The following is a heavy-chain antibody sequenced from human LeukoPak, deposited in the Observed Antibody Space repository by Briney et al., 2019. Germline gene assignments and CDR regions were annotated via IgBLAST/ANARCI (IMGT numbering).Heavy chain of an antibody. Sequence: ASVKVSCKASGYTFTSYGISWVRQAPGQGLEWMGWISAYNGNTNYAQKLQGRVTMTTDTSTSTAYMELRSLRSDDTAVYYCARARAGEMATNSKRGLLDYWGQGTLVTVSS. CDR2: ISAYNGNT. CDR1: GYTFTSYG. J-gene: IGHJ4*02. CDR3: ARARAGEMATNSKRGLLDY. D-gene: IGHD5-24*01. V-gene: IGHV1-18*01.